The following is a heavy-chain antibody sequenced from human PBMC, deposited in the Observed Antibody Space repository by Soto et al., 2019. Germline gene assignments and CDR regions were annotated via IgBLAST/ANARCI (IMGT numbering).Heavy chain of an antibody. CDR1: GFTVSSNY. Sequence: EVQLVESGGGLIQPGGSVRLSCAASGFTVSSNYMSWVRQAPGKGLEWVSVIYSGGSTYYADSVKGRFTISRDNSKNTLYLQMNSLRAEDTAVYYSASTGGNLKSGSYYGGDYWGQGTLVTVSS. D-gene: IGHD1-26*01. CDR3: ASTGGNLKSGSYYGGDY. J-gene: IGHJ4*02. CDR2: IYSGGST. V-gene: IGHV3-53*01.